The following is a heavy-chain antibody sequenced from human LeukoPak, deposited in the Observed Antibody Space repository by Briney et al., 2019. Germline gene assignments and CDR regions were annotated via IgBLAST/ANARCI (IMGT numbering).Heavy chain of an antibody. CDR1: GFTFSSYA. V-gene: IGHV3-30*04. D-gene: IGHD4-11*01. CDR2: ISYDGSNK. CDR3: ARDSADYSKEVVSWYRGLDY. Sequence: PGRSLRLSCAASGFTFSSYAMHWVRQALGKGLEWVAVISYDGSNKYYADSVKGRFTISRDNSKNTLYLQMNSLRAEDTAVYYCARDSADYSKEVVSWYRGLDYWGQGTLVTVSS. J-gene: IGHJ4*02.